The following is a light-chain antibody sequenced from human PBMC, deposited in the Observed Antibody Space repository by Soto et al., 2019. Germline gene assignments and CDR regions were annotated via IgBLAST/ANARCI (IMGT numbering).Light chain of an antibody. V-gene: IGLV4-69*01. J-gene: IGLJ2*01. CDR1: SGHSNYA. CDR3: QTWGSGIVV. CDR2: LNSDGSH. Sequence: QLVLTQSPSASASLGASVKLTCTLSSGHSNYAIAWHQQQSEKGPRYRMKLNSDGSHSKGDGIPDRFSGSSSGAERYLTISSLQSEDEADDYCQTWGSGIVVFGGGTKLTVL.